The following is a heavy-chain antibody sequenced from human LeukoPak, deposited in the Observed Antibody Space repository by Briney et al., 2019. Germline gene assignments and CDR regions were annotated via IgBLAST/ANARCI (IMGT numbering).Heavy chain of an antibody. D-gene: IGHD6-19*01. V-gene: IGHV3-66*01. CDR1: GFTVSSNY. Sequence: GGSLRLSCAASGFTVSSNYMSWVRQAPGKGLECVSVIYSGGSTYYADSVKGRFTISRDNSRNTLYLQMNSLRAEDTALYYCAKDAQGLVRGGIYFDFWGQGSLVTVSS. CDR3: AKDAQGLVRGGIYFDF. J-gene: IGHJ4*02. CDR2: IYSGGST.